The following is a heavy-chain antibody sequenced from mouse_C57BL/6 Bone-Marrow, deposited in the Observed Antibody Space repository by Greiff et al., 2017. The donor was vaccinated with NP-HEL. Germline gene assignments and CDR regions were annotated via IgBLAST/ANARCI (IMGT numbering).Heavy chain of an antibody. CDR3: ARETVVATGYFDY. J-gene: IGHJ2*01. CDR1: GYSITSGYY. V-gene: IGHV3-6*01. D-gene: IGHD1-1*01. Sequence: VQLQQSGPGLVKPSQSLSLTCSVTGYSITSGYYWNWIRQFPGNKLEWMGYISYDGSNNYNPSLKNRIPITRDTSKNQFFLKLNSVTTEDTATYYCARETVVATGYFDYWGQGTTLTVSS. CDR2: ISYDGSN.